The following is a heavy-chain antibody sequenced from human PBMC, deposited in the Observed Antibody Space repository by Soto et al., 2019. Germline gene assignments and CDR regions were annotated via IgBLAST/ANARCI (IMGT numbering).Heavy chain of an antibody. Sequence: GGTLRLSCSASGCTFSSYAMHWVRQAPGKGLEYVSAISSNGGSTYYADSVKGRFTISRDNSKNTLYLQMSSLRAEDTAVYYCVRVIFGVLKAGDRIDYWGQGTLVTVSS. CDR3: VRVIFGVLKAGDRIDY. CDR2: ISSNGGST. V-gene: IGHV3-64D*06. J-gene: IGHJ4*02. CDR1: GCTFSSYA. D-gene: IGHD3-3*01.